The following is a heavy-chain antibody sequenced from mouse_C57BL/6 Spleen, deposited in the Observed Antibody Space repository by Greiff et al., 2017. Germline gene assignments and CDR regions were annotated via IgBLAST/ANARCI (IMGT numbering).Heavy chain of an antibody. CDR2: ISSGSSTI. V-gene: IGHV5-17*01. J-gene: IGHJ1*03. CDR1: GFTFSDYG. CDR3: ARSPLWDLYWYFEV. D-gene: IGHD4-1*01. Sequence: EVMLVESGGGLVKPGGSLKLSCAASGFTFSDYGMHWVRQAPEKGLEWVAYISSGSSTIYYADTVKGRFTISRDNAKNTLFLQMTSLRSEDTAMYYCARSPLWDLYWYFEVWGTGTTVTVSS.